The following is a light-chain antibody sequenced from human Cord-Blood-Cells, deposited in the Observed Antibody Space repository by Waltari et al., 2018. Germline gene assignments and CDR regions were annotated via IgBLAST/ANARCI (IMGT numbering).Light chain of an antibody. CDR1: SSNIGAGYD. V-gene: IGLV1-40*01. J-gene: IGLJ3*02. CDR2: GNS. CDR3: QVYDSSLGGSV. Sequence: QSVLTQPPSVSGAPGQRVTISCTGSSSNIGAGYDVHWYQQLPGTAPKLLIYGNSNRPSGVPDRFSGSKSGNSASLAITGLQAEDEADYYCQVYDSSLGGSVFGGGTKLTVL.